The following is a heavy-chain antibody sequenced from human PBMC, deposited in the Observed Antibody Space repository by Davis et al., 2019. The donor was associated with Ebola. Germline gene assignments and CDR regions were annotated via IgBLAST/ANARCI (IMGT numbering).Heavy chain of an antibody. V-gene: IGHV3-33*05. CDR1: GFTFSSYG. D-gene: IGHD3-10*01. Sequence: GGSLRLSCAASGFTFSSYGMHWVRQAPGKGLEWVAVISYDGSNKYYADSVKGRFTISRDNSKNTLYLQMNSLRAEDTAVYYCARDLVTMVQGVMDNVGYYYGMDVWGQGTTVTVSS. CDR2: ISYDGSNK. CDR3: ARDLVTMVQGVMDNVGYYYGMDV. J-gene: IGHJ6*02.